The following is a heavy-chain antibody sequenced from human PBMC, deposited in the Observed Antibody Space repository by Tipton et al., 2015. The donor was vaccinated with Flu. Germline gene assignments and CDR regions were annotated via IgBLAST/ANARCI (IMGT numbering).Heavy chain of an antibody. Sequence: GSLRLSCAGSGITFSTYWMHWVRHAPGKGLLWVSRINSDGTITNYADSVKGRFTISRDDAKNTVYLQMSSLRAEDTAVYYCTRGGSGSSYGYDYWGQGTLVTVSS. CDR3: TRGGSGSSYGYDY. J-gene: IGHJ4*02. CDR2: INSDGTIT. V-gene: IGHV3-74*01. D-gene: IGHD5-18*01. CDR1: GITFSTYW.